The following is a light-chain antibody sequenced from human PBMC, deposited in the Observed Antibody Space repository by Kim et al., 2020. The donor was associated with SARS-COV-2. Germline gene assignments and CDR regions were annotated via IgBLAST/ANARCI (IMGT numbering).Light chain of an antibody. CDR1: QSISSW. CDR2: KAS. J-gene: IGKJ1*01. V-gene: IGKV1-5*03. Sequence: DIQMTQSPSTLSASVGDRVTITCRASQSISSWLAWYQQKPGKAPKLLIYKASSLESGVPSRFSGSGSGTEFTLTISSLQPDDFATYYCQQYKSYSPWTFCQGTKVEIK. CDR3: QQYKSYSPWT.